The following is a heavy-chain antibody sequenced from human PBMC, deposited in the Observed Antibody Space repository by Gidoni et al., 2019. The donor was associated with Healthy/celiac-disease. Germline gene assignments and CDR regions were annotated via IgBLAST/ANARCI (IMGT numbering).Heavy chain of an antibody. CDR2: ISSSSSTI. D-gene: IGHD2-2*01. J-gene: IGHJ6*02. V-gene: IGHV3-48*02. CDR1: GFPFSSYS. Sequence: EVQLVESGGGLVQPGGSLRLSCAASGFPFSSYSMNWVRQAPGTGLEWVSYISSSSSTIYYADSVKGRFTISRDNAKNSLYLQMNSLRDEDTAVYYCRVGSTSRRQNYYGMDVWGQGTTVTVSS. CDR3: RVGSTSRRQNYYGMDV.